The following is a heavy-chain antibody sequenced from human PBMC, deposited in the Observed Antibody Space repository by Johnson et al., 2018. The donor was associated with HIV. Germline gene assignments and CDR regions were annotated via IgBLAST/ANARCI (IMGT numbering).Heavy chain of an antibody. CDR2: IKQDGSEK. CDR3: AKDFGYPRPRDAFDI. D-gene: IGHD5-12*01. V-gene: IGHV3-7*01. Sequence: VQLVESGGGLVQPGGSLRLSCAASGFTFSSYWMSWVRQAPGKGLEWVANIKQDGSEKYYVDSVKGRFTISRDNSKNTLYLQMNSLRAEDTAVYYCAKDFGYPRPRDAFDIWGQGTMVTVSS. CDR1: GFTFSSYW. J-gene: IGHJ3*02.